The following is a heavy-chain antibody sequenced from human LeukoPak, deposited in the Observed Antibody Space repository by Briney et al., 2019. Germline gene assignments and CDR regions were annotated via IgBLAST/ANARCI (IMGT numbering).Heavy chain of an antibody. V-gene: IGHV3-7*03. Sequence: PGGSLRLSCPASGFIFINYWMDWVRQTPGKGLEWVANIKYDGTTKYYVDSVKGRFTISRDSDKKLLYLQMNNLRAEDTAVYFCSRQLEEWGQGTLVTVSS. CDR1: GFIFINYW. CDR3: SRQLEE. D-gene: IGHD1-1*01. J-gene: IGHJ4*02. CDR2: IKYDGTTK.